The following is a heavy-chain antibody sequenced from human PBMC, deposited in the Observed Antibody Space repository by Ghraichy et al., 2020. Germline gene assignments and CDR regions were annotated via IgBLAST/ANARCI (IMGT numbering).Heavy chain of an antibody. CDR2: INPNSGDT. J-gene: IGHJ4*02. D-gene: IGHD3-22*01. Sequence: ASVKVSCKASGYTFTGYYMHWVRQAPGQGLEWMGWINPNSGDTNYAQMFQGRVTMTRDTSISTAYMELRRLRSDDTAVYYCARETHFDSSGHDYWGQGTLVTVSS. V-gene: IGHV1-2*02. CDR1: GYTFTGYY. CDR3: ARETHFDSSGHDY.